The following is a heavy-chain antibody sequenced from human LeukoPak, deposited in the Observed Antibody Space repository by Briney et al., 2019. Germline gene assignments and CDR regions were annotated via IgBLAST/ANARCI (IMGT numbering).Heavy chain of an antibody. CDR2: INPNSGGT. D-gene: IGHD3-10*01. J-gene: IGHJ6*03. V-gene: IGHV1-2*06. Sequence: ASVKVSCXASGYTFTGYYMHWVRQAPRQGLEWVERINPNSGGTNYAQKFQGRVTMTRDTSISTAHMELSRLRSDDTAVYHCARVRGDRDYYYMDVWGKGTTVTVSS. CDR1: GYTFTGYY. CDR3: ARVRGDRDYYYMDV.